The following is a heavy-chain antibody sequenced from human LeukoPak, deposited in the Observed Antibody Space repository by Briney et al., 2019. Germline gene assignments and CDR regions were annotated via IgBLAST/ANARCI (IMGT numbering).Heavy chain of an antibody. D-gene: IGHD6-19*01. CDR3: GKTTTGYSSGRYPGWPVDY. Sequence: PGGSPNLSCAASGFTFNSYAMYWVRQAPGKGLEWVSGIFGSGGSAHYGDSVKGRFTISRDNSKNTVYLQMDSLRVEDTAVYYCGKTTTGYSSGRYPGWPVDYWGQGTLVTVSS. V-gene: IGHV3-23*01. J-gene: IGHJ4*02. CDR1: GFTFNSYA. CDR2: IFGSGGSA.